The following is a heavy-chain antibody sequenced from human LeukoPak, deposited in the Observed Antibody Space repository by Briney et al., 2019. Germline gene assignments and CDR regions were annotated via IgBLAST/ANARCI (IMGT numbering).Heavy chain of an antibody. CDR3: ARVGLGVYYYDSSGLFPGY. CDR1: GFTFSDYY. Sequence: GGSLRLSCAASGFTFSDYYMSWIRQAPGKGLEWVSYISSSGSTIYYADSVKGRFTISKDNAKNSLYLQMNSLRAEDTAVYYCARVGLGVYYYDSSGLFPGYWGQGTLVTVSS. J-gene: IGHJ4*02. V-gene: IGHV3-11*01. CDR2: ISSSGSTI. D-gene: IGHD3-22*01.